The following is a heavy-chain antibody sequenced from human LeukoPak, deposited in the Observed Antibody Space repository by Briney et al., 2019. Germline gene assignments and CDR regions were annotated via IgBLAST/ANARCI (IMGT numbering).Heavy chain of an antibody. CDR3: ASYDSLGPHG. V-gene: IGHV1-69*13. CDR1: GGTFSSYA. D-gene: IGHD3-22*01. Sequence: ASVKVSCKASGGTFSSYAISWVRQAPGQGLVWMGGIIPIFGTANYAQKFQGRVTITADESTSTAYMGLSSLRSEDTAVYYCASYDSLGPHGWGQGTLVTVSS. J-gene: IGHJ4*02. CDR2: IIPIFGTA.